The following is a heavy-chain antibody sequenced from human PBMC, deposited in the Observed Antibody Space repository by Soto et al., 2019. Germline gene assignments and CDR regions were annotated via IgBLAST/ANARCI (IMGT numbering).Heavy chain of an antibody. D-gene: IGHD4-17*01. CDR2: IIPIFGTA. CDR3: ARVYGGKIAEAFDI. CDR1: GGTFTSYA. V-gene: IGHV1-69*06. Sequence: SVKVSCKASGGTFTSYAISWVRQAPGQGLEWMGGIIPIFGTANYAQKFQGRVTITADKYTSTAYMELSSLRSEDTAVYYCARVYGGKIAEAFDIWGQGTMVTVS. J-gene: IGHJ3*02.